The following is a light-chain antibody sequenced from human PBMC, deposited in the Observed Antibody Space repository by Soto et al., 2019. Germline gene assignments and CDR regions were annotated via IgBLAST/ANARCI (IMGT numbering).Light chain of an antibody. CDR2: HTS. CDR3: QRYDNWPLT. CDR1: QSISGN. V-gene: IGKV3-15*01. J-gene: IGKJ4*01. Sequence: EIVMTQSPATLSVSPGESATLSCRASQSISGNLAWYQQKPGLAPRLLIYHTSTRATGVPARFSGSGSGTEFSLTISCLQSEDFAVYYCQRYDNWPLTFGGGTKVEIK.